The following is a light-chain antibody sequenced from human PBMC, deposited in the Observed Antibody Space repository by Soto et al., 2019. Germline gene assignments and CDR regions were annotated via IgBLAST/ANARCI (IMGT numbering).Light chain of an antibody. CDR2: GDN. J-gene: IGLJ2*01. V-gene: IGLV1-40*01. Sequence: QAVVTQPPSLSGAPGQRVTISCSGSSSNIGAGYDVHWYQQLPGTAPKLLISGDNNRPSGVPDRFSGSNSGTSASLTITGLQYEDEADYYCQSYDSSLSGSRVVFGGGTKLTVL. CDR3: QSYDSSLSGSRVV. CDR1: SSNIGAGYD.